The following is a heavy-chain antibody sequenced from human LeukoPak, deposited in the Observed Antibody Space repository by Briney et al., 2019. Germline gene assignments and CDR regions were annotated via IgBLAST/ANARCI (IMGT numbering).Heavy chain of an antibody. D-gene: IGHD1-26*01. CDR2: ISSSSSTI. Sequence: GGSLRLSCAVSGFIGYDGYMNWVRQAPGKGLEWVSYISSSSSTIYYADSVKGRFTISRDNAKNSLYLQMNSLRAEDTAVYYCARDKVGLWGQGTLVTVSS. V-gene: IGHV3-48*01. CDR1: GFIGYDGY. CDR3: ARDKVGL. J-gene: IGHJ4*02.